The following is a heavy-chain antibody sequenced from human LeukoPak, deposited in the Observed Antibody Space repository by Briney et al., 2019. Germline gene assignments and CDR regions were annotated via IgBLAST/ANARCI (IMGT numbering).Heavy chain of an antibody. CDR1: GFTFSSYW. V-gene: IGHV3-7*01. CDR2: IKQDGSEK. CDR3: ASYSSGWPGKPFDY. J-gene: IGHJ4*02. D-gene: IGHD6-19*01. Sequence: GGSLRLSCAASGFTFSSYWMSWVRQAPGKGLEWVANIKQDGSEKYYVDSVKGRFTISRDNAKNSLYLQMNSLRAEDTAVYYCASYSSGWPGKPFDYWGQGTLVTVSS.